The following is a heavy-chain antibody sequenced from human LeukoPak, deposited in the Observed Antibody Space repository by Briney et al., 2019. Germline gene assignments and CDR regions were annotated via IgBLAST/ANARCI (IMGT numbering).Heavy chain of an antibody. V-gene: IGHV3-23*01. Sequence: PGGSLRLSCAASGFTFSSYAMSWVRQAPGKGLEWVSAISGSGGSTYYADSVKGRFTISRDNSKNTLYLQMNSLRAEDTAVYYCAKVSVLLWFGELPYYFDYWGQGTLVTVSS. D-gene: IGHD3-10*01. CDR3: AKVSVLLWFGELPYYFDY. CDR1: GFTFSSYA. CDR2: ISGSGGST. J-gene: IGHJ4*02.